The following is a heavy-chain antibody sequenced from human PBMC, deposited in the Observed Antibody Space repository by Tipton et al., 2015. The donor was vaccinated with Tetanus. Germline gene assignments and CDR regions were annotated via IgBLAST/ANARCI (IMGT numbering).Heavy chain of an antibody. D-gene: IGHD1-20*01. CDR3: ARRRYTWDRGGFDI. CDR2: INHSGTA. CDR1: GGSFTDFY. V-gene: IGHV4-34*01. Sequence: GLVKPSETLSLTCAVSGGSFTDFYWSWIRQVPGQGLVWIGEINHSGTANKNPPLKSRVTMSVDTSNRQFSLSLDSVTAADTGVYFCARRRYTWDRGGFDIWGQGTLVTVSS. J-gene: IGHJ3*02.